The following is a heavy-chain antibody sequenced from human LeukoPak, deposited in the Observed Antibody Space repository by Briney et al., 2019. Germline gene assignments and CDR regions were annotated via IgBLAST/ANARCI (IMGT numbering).Heavy chain of an antibody. J-gene: IGHJ5*02. CDR1: GGTFSSHA. D-gene: IGHD5-24*01. V-gene: IGHV1-69*05. Sequence: SVKVSCKASGGTFSSHAISWVRQAPGQGPEWMGVISPSGGSTTYAQKFQGRVTLTRDMSTSTDYSELSSLRSEDTAVYYCARDNSVRDEAWWFNPWGQGTLVTVSS. CDR3: ARDNSVRDEAWWFNP. CDR2: ISPSGGST.